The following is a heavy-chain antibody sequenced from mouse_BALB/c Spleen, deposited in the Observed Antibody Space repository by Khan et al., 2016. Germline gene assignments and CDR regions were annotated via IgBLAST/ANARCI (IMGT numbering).Heavy chain of an antibody. CDR2: IWAGGST. V-gene: IGHV2-9*02. CDR1: GFSLTNSG. CDR3: DRDDQDFDAWFAS. J-gene: IGHJ3*01. Sequence: QVQLKESGPGLVAPSQSLSITCTVSGFSLTNSGVHWVRQPPRKGLDWLGVIWAGGSTDYNSALMSRLSITRDTTQNQVFLKLHSLQTDDTGMYYDDRDDQDFDAWFASWGQGTLVTVSA.